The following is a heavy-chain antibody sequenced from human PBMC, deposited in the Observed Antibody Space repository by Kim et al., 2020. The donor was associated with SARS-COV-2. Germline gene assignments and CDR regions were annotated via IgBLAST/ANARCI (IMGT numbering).Heavy chain of an antibody. CDR1: AGSVVTSNS. Sequence: SETLSLSCTVSAGSVVTSNSWSWVRQPPGKGLEWIGEVYHTGDTKYNPSLKSRVSISVDQSLNQFSLGLMSGTAADTASYFCASGGPWQQPFVDWGQG. V-gene: IGHV4-4*02. D-gene: IGHD5-12*01. CDR2: VYHTGDT. J-gene: IGHJ4*02. CDR3: ASGGPWQQPFVD.